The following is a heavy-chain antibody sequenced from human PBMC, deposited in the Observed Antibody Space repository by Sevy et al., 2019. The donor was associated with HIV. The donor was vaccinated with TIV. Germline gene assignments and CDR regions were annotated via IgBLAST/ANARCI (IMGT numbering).Heavy chain of an antibody. CDR3: ARGPYDYVWGSYRFSPTYYFDY. V-gene: IGHV1-8*01. D-gene: IGHD3-16*02. Sequence: ASVKVSCKASGYTFTSYDINWVRQATGQGLEWMGWMNPNSGNTGYAQKFQGRVTMTRNTSISTAYMERSSLRSEDTAVYYCARGPYDYVWGSYRFSPTYYFDYWGQGTLVTVSS. CDR2: MNPNSGNT. CDR1: GYTFTSYD. J-gene: IGHJ4*02.